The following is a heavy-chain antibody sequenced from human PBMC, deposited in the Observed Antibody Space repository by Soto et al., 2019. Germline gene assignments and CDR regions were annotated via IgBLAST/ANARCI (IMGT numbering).Heavy chain of an antibody. D-gene: IGHD3-3*01. J-gene: IGHJ4*02. CDR1: GYRLDAAW. CDR2: IKPGGSDL. V-gene: IGHV5-51*01. Sequence: PGESLKISCKGVGYRLDAAWIGWVRQMPGKGLEWMGIIKPGGSDLRYSPSFRGQVTISADAAVNTAYLQWDSLKASDTAMYYCARGGVSTRTFDYWGQGTPVTVSS. CDR3: ARGGVSTRTFDY.